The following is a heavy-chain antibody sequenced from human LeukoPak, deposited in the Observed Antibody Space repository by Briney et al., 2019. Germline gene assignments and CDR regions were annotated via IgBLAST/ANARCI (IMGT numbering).Heavy chain of an antibody. CDR1: GESLSGYY. Sequence: SETLSLTCAVYGESLSGYYWSWIRQPPGKGLEWIGEINQSGSTNYNPPLKSRVTISVDTSKNQISLKLSSVTAADTALYYCARGRRPPLIPSAIYYYYHMDVWGKGTTVTVSS. D-gene: IGHD2-2*02. CDR2: INQSGST. J-gene: IGHJ6*03. V-gene: IGHV4-34*01. CDR3: ARGRRPPLIPSAIYYYYHMDV.